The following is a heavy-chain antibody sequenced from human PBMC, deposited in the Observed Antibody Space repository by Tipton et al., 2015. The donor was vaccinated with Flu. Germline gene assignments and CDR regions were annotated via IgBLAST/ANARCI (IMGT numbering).Heavy chain of an antibody. V-gene: IGHV4-59*08. D-gene: IGHD3-10*01. Sequence: LRLSCTVSGDSMGTYSWSWIRQPPGKGLEWIGYTTYSGTTSYNPSLQSRVSISIDTSKNQFSLKLSSVTAADTAVYCCARHSGSRSYPLDYWGQGTLVTVSS. CDR1: GDSMGTYS. CDR2: TTYSGTT. CDR3: ARHSGSRSYPLDY. J-gene: IGHJ4*02.